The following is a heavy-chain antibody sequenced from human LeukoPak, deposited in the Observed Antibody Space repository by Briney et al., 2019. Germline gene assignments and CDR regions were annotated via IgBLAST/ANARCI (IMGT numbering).Heavy chain of an antibody. CDR2: INHSGST. CDR1: GGSFSGYY. D-gene: IGHD5-24*01. CDR3: ARGLTMATFDY. Sequence: SETLSLTCAVYGGSFSGYYWSWIRQPPGKGLEWIGEINHSGSTNYNPSLKSRVTISVDTSKNQFSLKLSSVTAADTAVYYCARGLTMATFDYWGQGTLVTVSS. J-gene: IGHJ4*02. V-gene: IGHV4-34*01.